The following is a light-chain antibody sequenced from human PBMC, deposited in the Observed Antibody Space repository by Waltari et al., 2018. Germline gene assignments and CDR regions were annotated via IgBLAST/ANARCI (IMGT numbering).Light chain of an antibody. Sequence: EIVMTQSPATLSVSPGERATLSCRARQSVSGHLAWYQQKPGQAPRLLIYGVFTRATGIPARFSGRGSGTEFTLSISSMQSEDFAVYYCQQYNDWPRTFGQGTKVEIK. CDR2: GVF. V-gene: IGKV3-15*01. CDR3: QQYNDWPRT. CDR1: QSVSGH. J-gene: IGKJ1*01.